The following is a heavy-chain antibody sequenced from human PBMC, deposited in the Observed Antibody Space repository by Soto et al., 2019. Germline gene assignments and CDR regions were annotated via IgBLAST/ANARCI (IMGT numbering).Heavy chain of an antibody. D-gene: IGHD2-15*01. CDR2: IIPIFGSA. CDR3: AKDGGNDGYSGNWFDP. J-gene: IGHJ5*02. CDR1: GGTFSNYA. Sequence: QVQLVQSGAEVKKPGSSVKVSCKASGGTFSNYAITWVRQAPGQGLEWLGRIIPIFGSANFAQKFQGRVTLTADESTTTAYMELSNLRSDATAVYYCAKDGGNDGYSGNWFDPWGQGTLVTVSS. V-gene: IGHV1-69*15.